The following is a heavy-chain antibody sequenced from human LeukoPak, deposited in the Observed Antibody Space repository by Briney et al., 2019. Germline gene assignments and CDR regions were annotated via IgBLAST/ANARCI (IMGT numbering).Heavy chain of an antibody. J-gene: IGHJ4*02. CDR3: ARAANPQDCFDC. D-gene: IGHD4/OR15-4a*01. Sequence: ASVKVSCKASGYTFTDYYMYWVRQAPGQGLEWMGWINPNSGGTNYAQKFQGRVTMTRDTSISTAYMELSRLTSDDTAVYYCARAANPQDCFDCWGQRTLVTVSS. CDR2: INPNSGGT. V-gene: IGHV1-2*02. CDR1: GYTFTDYY.